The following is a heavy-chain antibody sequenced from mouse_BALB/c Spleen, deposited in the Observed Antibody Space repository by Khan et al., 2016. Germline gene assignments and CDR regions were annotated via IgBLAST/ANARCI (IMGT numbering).Heavy chain of an antibody. V-gene: IGHV10-1*02. D-gene: IGHD2-1*01. Sequence: EVQLVESGGGLVQPKGSLKLSCAASGFTFNTYAMNWVRQAPGKGLEWVARIRSKSNNYATYYADSVKDRFTISTDDSQSILYLQMNDLKTGDTAMYYGVRQDGNYAPRLAYWGQGTLVTVSA. CDR2: IRSKSNNYAT. CDR3: VRQDGNYAPRLAY. CDR1: GFTFNTYA. J-gene: IGHJ3*01.